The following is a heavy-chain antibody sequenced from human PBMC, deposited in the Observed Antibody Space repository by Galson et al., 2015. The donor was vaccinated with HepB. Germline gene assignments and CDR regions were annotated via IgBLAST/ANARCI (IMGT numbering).Heavy chain of an antibody. CDR3: ARSHSSGWYFDY. V-gene: IGHV3-33*01. D-gene: IGHD6-19*01. J-gene: IGHJ4*02. CDR2: IWYDGSNK. Sequence: SLRLSCAASGFTFSSYGMHWVRQAPGKGLEWVAVIWYDGSNKYYVDSVKGRFTISRDNSKNTLYLQMNSLRAEDTAVYYCARSHSSGWYFDYWGQGTLVTVSS. CDR1: GFTFSSYG.